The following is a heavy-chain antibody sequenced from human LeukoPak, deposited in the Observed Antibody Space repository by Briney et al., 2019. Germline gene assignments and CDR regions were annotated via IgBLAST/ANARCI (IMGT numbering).Heavy chain of an antibody. CDR1: GYTFTGYY. CDR3: ARGLGYSYGVYYYYYYMDV. V-gene: IGHV1-2*02. CDR2: INPNSGGT. Sequence: ASVKVSCKASGYTFTGYYIHWVRQAPGQGLEWMGWINPNSGGTNYAQKFQGRVTMTRDTSISTAYMELSRLRSDDTAVYYCARGLGYSYGVYYYYYYMDVWGKGTTVTVSS. D-gene: IGHD5-18*01. J-gene: IGHJ6*03.